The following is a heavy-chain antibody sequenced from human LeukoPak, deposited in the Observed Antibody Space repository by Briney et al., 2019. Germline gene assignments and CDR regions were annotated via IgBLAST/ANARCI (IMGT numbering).Heavy chain of an antibody. V-gene: IGHV3-21*01. D-gene: IGHD2-15*01. J-gene: IGHJ3*02. CDR3: AKDGGSDPDSFDI. CDR1: GFTFSSYT. CDR2: ITSNTRYI. Sequence: GGSLRLSCAASGFTFSSYTMNWVRQAPGKGLEWVSSITSNTRYIFYADSVKGRFTISRDNAKKSLYLQMNSLRAEDTAVYYCAKDGGSDPDSFDIWGQGTMVTVSS.